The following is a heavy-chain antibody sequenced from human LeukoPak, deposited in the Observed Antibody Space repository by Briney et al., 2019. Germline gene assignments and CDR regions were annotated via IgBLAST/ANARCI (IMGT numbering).Heavy chain of an antibody. CDR2: TKAKVENYVT. V-gene: IGHV3-72*01. CDR3: AGDNIGSYDY. Sequence: TGGSLILSCVASGFTFSDYYMDWVRQTPGKGLEWIGRTKAKVENYVTEYAASVKGRFTISRDESKSSLYLQMNSLKTEDTAVYYCAGDNIGSYDYWGQGTRVTVSS. D-gene: IGHD3-10*01. J-gene: IGHJ4*02. CDR1: GFTFSDYY.